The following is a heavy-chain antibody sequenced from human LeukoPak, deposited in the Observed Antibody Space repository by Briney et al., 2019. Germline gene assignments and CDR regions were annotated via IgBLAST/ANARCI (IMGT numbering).Heavy chain of an antibody. Sequence: SEALSLTCTVSGDSISSYYWSWIRQPPGKGLEWIGYIYYSGSTNYNPSLKSRVTISVDTSKNQFPLKLSSVTAADTAVYYCARGGQQLNYYYYYYMDVWGKGTTVTVSS. CDR2: IYYSGST. D-gene: IGHD6-13*01. V-gene: IGHV4-59*01. CDR3: ARGGQQLNYYYYYYMDV. J-gene: IGHJ6*03. CDR1: GDSISSYY.